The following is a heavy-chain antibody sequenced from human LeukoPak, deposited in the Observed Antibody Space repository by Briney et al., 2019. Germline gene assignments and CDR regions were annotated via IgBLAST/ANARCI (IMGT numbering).Heavy chain of an antibody. CDR3: ARDTFGDYSFDY. Sequence: GGSLRLSCAASGFTFSTYNMNWVRQAPGKGLEWVSYISSSSSTIYYADSVKGRLTISRDNAKNSLFLQMNSLRDEDTAVYYCARDTFGDYSFDYWGQGTLVTVSS. J-gene: IGHJ4*02. V-gene: IGHV3-48*02. CDR1: GFTFSTYN. CDR2: ISSSSSTI. D-gene: IGHD4-17*01.